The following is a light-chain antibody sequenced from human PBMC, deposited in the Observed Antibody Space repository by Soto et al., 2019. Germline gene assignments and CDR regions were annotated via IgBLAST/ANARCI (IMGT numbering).Light chain of an antibody. CDR1: QSISSH. V-gene: IGKV3-11*01. CDR2: DAS. Sequence: EIVLTQSPATLSLSPGEGATLSCRASQSISSHLAWYQQKPGQAPRLLMYDASKRATGIPARFSGSGSGTDFTLTISSLAPEDFAVYYYQQRPNWPLTFGGGTKVEIK. CDR3: QQRPNWPLT. J-gene: IGKJ4*01.